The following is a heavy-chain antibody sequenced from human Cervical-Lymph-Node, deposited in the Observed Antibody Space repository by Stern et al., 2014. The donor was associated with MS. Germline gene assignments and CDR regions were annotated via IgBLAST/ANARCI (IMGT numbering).Heavy chain of an antibody. V-gene: IGHV1-69*01. J-gene: IGHJ4*02. CDR2: IIPIFGTA. Sequence: QVQLVQSGAEVKKPGSSVPASCTASGGSFSRYAISRVGQAHAQGFGWVAGIIPIFGTATSAQKLHGRGPLTAGASPTPPPVVPSSLRSEDRAVYYCARDHDYWGQGTLVTVSS. CDR1: GGSFSRYA. CDR3: ARDHDY.